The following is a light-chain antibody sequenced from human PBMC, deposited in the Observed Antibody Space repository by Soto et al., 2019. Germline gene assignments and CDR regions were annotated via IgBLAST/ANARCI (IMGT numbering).Light chain of an antibody. CDR2: DAS. V-gene: IGKV3-11*01. Sequence: EIVLTQSPATLSLSPGERATLSCRASQSVSSSLAWYQQKPGQAPRLLIYDASSRATGIPARFSGSGSGTGFTLTISSLEPEDFAVYYCQQRTNWLYTFGQGTKLEIK. J-gene: IGKJ2*01. CDR3: QQRTNWLYT. CDR1: QSVSSS.